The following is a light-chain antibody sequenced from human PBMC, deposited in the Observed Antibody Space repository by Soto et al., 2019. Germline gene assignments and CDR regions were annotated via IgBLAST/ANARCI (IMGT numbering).Light chain of an antibody. CDR2: ADN. V-gene: IGLV1-40*01. J-gene: IGLJ2*01. CDR3: QSYDTSLSGAI. CDR1: SSNIGAGYD. Sequence: QPVLTQTPSVSGAPGQKITMSCTGSSSNIGAGYDVHWYQQVPGAAPRLLIYADNNRPSGVPDRFSASKSGTSASLAITGLQGEDEANYYYQSYDTSLSGAIFGEGTKVTVL.